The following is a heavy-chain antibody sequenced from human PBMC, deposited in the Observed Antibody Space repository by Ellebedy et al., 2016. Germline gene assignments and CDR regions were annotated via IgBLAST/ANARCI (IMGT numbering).Heavy chain of an antibody. Sequence: LRLXCAVADDSITSGNYYWSWIRQHPGKGLEWIGYIYHGGNTFYNPSFKSRVSMSIDTSTSQVSLRLTSVTAADTAVYYCARDLDYWGQGILVTVSS. V-gene: IGHV4-31*11. CDR1: DDSITSGNYY. CDR3: ARDLDY. J-gene: IGHJ4*02. CDR2: IYHGGNT.